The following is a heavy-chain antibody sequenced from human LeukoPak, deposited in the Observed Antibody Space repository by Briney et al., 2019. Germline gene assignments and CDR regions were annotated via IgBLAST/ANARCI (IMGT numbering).Heavy chain of an antibody. CDR2: IIHTFGTA. Sequence: SVKVSRKASRGTYSSYAISRVRQAPGQGLEWMGGIIHTFGTANYAQKFQGRVTITADESSRSAYMELSSLGSENTAVYYCASIPPSRSRPADNWFDPWDQGTLVTVSS. CDR3: ASIPPSRSRPADNWFDP. D-gene: IGHD1-26*01. CDR1: RGTYSSYA. J-gene: IGHJ5*02. V-gene: IGHV1-69*13.